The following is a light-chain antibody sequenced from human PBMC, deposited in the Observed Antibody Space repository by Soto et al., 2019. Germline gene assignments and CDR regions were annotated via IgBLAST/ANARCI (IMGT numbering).Light chain of an antibody. CDR2: GDN. V-gene: IGLV1-40*01. CDR1: SSNIGPRYD. CDR3: QSYDSSLHSV. J-gene: IGLJ1*01. Sequence: QSVLTQPPSVSGAPGQRITISCTGSSSNIGPRYDVHWYRQLPGTAPKLLLYGDNNRPSGVPDRFSGSRSGASDSLAITGLQADDEADYFCQSYDSSLHSVFGTGTKQTVL.